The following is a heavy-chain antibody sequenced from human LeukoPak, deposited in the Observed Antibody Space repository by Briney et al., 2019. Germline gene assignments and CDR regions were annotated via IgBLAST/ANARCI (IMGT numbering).Heavy chain of an antibody. Sequence: QAGGSLRLSCAASGFTFSSYAMHWVRQAPGKGLEWVAVISYDGSNKYYADSVKGRFTISRDNSKNTLYLQMNSLRAEDTAVYYCAREGYCSSTSCYEDAFDIWGQGTMVTVSS. CDR2: ISYDGSNK. CDR3: AREGYCSSTSCYEDAFDI. J-gene: IGHJ3*02. CDR1: GFTFSSYA. D-gene: IGHD2-2*01. V-gene: IGHV3-30-3*01.